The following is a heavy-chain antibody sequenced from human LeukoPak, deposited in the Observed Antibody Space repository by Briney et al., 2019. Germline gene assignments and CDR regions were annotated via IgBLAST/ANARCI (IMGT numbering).Heavy chain of an antibody. CDR2: IKEDGSER. D-gene: IGHD2-8*01. Sequence: GGSLRLSCEASPFIFSGHWLNWVRPTPGKGLEWVASIKEDGSERQYVDSVKGRFSISRDNTKGSLFLQLNSLRAEDTAVYYCARDLGYCTNGACHTRFDYWGQGTLVTVSS. J-gene: IGHJ4*02. V-gene: IGHV3-7*03. CDR1: PFIFSGHW. CDR3: ARDLGYCTNGACHTRFDY.